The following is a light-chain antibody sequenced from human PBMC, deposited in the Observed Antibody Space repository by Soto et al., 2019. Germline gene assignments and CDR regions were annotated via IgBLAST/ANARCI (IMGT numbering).Light chain of an antibody. CDR3: SSYTSSSIDYV. CDR2: EVS. CDR1: SSDVGGYNY. V-gene: IGLV2-14*01. J-gene: IGLJ1*01. Sequence: QSVLTQPASVSGSPGQSITISCTGTSSDVGGYNYVSWYQQHPGKAPKLMIYEVSNRPSGVSNRFSGSKSGNTASLTISGLQAEDEADSYCSSYTSSSIDYVFGPGTKLTVL.